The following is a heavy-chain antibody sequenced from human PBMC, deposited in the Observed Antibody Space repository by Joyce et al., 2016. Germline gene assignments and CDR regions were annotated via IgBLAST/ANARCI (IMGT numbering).Heavy chain of an antibody. CDR3: ARAPRGPGYFDY. Sequence: QLQLQESGSGLVKPSQTLSLTCAVSGGSFNSGGYSWNWIRQPPGTGLEWIGDVYYSGNTHYNPSLMGRVTISVDTSKNQFSLKVGSVTAADTAMYYCARAPRGPGYFDYWGQGTLVTVSS. J-gene: IGHJ4*02. CDR1: GGSFNSGGYS. CDR2: VYYSGNT. D-gene: IGHD3-10*01. V-gene: IGHV4-30-2*01.